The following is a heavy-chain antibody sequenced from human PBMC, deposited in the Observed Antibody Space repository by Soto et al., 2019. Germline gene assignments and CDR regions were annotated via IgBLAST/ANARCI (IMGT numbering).Heavy chain of an antibody. V-gene: IGHV5-51*01. CDR2: IYPGDSDT. J-gene: IGHJ4*02. D-gene: IGHD2-8*01. CDR1: GYSLTSYW. Sequence: GESLKVSWQGCGYSLTSYWVGWVRQMPWKGLECMGIIYPGDSDTRYSPSFQGQVTISADKSISTAYLQWSSLKAPDTAMYYCARLMGAANGADYWGQGTLVTVSS. CDR3: ARLMGAANGADY.